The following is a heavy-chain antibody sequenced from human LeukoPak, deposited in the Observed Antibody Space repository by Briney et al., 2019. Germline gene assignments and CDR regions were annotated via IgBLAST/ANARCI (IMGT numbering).Heavy chain of an antibody. V-gene: IGHV1-18*01. D-gene: IGHD2-2*01. CDR1: GGTFSSYA. CDR2: ISAYNGNT. J-gene: IGHJ4*02. Sequence: ASVKVSCKASGGTFSSYAISWVRQAPGQGLEWMGRISAYNGNTDYAQKLQGRVTMTTDTSTTTAYMELGSLRSDDTAVYYCARDVGYCSSTSCSRGDYWGQGTLVTVSS. CDR3: ARDVGYCSSTSCSRGDY.